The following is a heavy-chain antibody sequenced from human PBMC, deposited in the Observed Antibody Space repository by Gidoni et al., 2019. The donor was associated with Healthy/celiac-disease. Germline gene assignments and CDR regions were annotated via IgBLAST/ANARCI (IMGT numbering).Heavy chain of an antibody. CDR1: GFTFSSYG. CDR3: AREGGSYPYYFDY. J-gene: IGHJ4*02. V-gene: IGHV3-33*01. Sequence: QVQLVESGGGWVQHGRSLRLPCAASGFTFSSYGMHWVRQAPGKGLEWVAVILYDGSNKYYADSVKGRFTISRDNSKNTLYLQMNSLRAEDTAVYYCAREGGSYPYYFDYWGQGTLVTVSS. CDR2: ILYDGSNK. D-gene: IGHD1-26*01.